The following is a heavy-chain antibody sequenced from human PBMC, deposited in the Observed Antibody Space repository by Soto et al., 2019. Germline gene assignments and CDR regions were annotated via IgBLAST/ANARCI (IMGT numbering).Heavy chain of an antibody. Sequence: PSETLSLTCTVSGGSISGGDYYWSWVRQSPGKGLEWIGYIFHTGSTHYNPSLKSRVSMSVDTSKNQFSLKLNSVTAADTAVYYCARALGRITLIGWGQGNPVTVSS. D-gene: IGHD3-22*01. V-gene: IGHV4-30-4*01. CDR3: ARALGRITLIG. CDR2: IFHTGST. J-gene: IGHJ4*03. CDR1: GGSISGGDYY.